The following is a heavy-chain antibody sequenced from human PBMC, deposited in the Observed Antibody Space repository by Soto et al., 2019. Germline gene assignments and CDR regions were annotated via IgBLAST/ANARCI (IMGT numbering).Heavy chain of an antibody. CDR2: ISYDGSNK. CDR3: AKEGTAMVTAELDY. J-gene: IGHJ4*02. D-gene: IGHD5-18*01. CDR1: GFTFSSYG. V-gene: IGHV3-30*18. Sequence: QVQLVESGGGVVQPGRSLRLSCAASGFTFSSYGMHWVRQAPGKGLEWVAVISYDGSNKYYADSVKGRFTISRDNYKNTLYLQMNSLRAEDTAVYYCAKEGTAMVTAELDYWGQGTLVTVSS.